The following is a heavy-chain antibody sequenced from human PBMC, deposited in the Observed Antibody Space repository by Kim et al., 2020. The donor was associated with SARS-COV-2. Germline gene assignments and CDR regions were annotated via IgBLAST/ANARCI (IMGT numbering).Heavy chain of an antibody. D-gene: IGHD1-26*01. CDR1: GGTFSSYA. V-gene: IGHV1-69*13. Sequence: SVKVSCKASGGTFSSYAISWVRQAPGQGLEWMGGIIPIFGTANYAQKFQGRVTITADESTSTAYMELSSLRSEDTAVYYCARGRGIVGATSFDYWGQGTLVTVSS. J-gene: IGHJ4*02. CDR3: ARGRGIVGATSFDY. CDR2: IIPIFGTA.